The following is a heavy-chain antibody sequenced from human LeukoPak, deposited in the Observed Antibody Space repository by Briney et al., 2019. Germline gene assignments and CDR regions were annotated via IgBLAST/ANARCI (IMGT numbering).Heavy chain of an antibody. CDR2: IKQDRSEK. D-gene: IGHD3-22*01. J-gene: IGHJ4*02. V-gene: IGHV3-7*01. CDR1: GFTFSNYW. Sequence: GGSLRLSCAASGFTFSNYWMSWVRQAPGKGLEWVANIKQDRSEKYYVDSVKGRFTISRDNAKNSLYLQMNSLRAEDTAVYYCAKDPTHYRVWDYYETIGLSYWGQGTLVTVSS. CDR3: AKDPTHYRVWDYYETIGLSY.